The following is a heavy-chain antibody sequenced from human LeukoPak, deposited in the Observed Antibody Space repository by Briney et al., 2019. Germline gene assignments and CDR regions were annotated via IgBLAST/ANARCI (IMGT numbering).Heavy chain of an antibody. CDR2: INPNSGGT. V-gene: IGHV1-2*02. CDR3: AREGAGIVGTTTIDY. Sequence: GASVKVSCKASGYTFTAYYMHWVRQAPGQGLEGMGWINPNSGGTNYAQKFQGRVTMTRDTSISTAYMELRRLRSDDTAVYYCAREGAGIVGTTTIDYWGQGALATVSS. D-gene: IGHD1-26*01. CDR1: GYTFTAYY. J-gene: IGHJ4*02.